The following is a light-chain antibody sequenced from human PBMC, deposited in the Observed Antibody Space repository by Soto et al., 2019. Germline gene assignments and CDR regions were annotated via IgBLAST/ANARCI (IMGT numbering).Light chain of an antibody. CDR2: AAS. V-gene: IGKV1-12*01. Sequence: DIQRTQSPSSVSASVGDRVTITCRASQGISSWLAWYQQKPGKAPKLLISAASSLQSGVPAMSSGSGSGTDFTLSISSLKPEDFATYYDQQANSFPWAFGEGTKVEIK. CDR3: QQANSFPWA. J-gene: IGKJ1*01. CDR1: QGISSW.